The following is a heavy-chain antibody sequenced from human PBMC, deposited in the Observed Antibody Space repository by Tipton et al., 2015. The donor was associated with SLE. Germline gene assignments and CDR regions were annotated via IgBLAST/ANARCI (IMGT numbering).Heavy chain of an antibody. CDR3: SRAGAVRPPDY. CDR2: ISSSSTTI. CDR1: GFTLSAYN. V-gene: IGHV3-48*01. D-gene: IGHD6-6*01. J-gene: IGHJ4*02. Sequence: SLRLSCSASGFTLSAYNMNWVRQAPGKGLEWVSYISSSSTTIYYADSVRGRFTVSRDNAKNSLYLQMNNLEAEDTAVYYCSRAGAVRPPDYWGQGTLVTVSS.